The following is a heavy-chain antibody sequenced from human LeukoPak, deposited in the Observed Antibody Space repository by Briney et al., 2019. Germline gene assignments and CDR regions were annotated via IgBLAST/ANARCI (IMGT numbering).Heavy chain of an antibody. J-gene: IGHJ4*02. V-gene: IGHV1-2*06. D-gene: IGHD6-6*01. CDR1: GYTFTGYY. CDR3: ARESIAARVIEY. Sequence: ASVKVSCKASGYTFTGYYMHWVRQAPGQGLEWMGRINPNSGGTNYAQKFQGRVTMTRDTSISTAYMELSRLRSDDTAVYYCARESIAARVIEYWGQGTLVTVSS. CDR2: INPNSGGT.